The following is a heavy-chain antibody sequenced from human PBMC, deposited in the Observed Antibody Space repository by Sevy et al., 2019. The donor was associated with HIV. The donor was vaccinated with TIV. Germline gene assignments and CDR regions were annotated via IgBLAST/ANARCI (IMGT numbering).Heavy chain of an antibody. V-gene: IGHV3-30*04. J-gene: IGHJ6*02. CDR2: ISYDGSNK. CDR1: GFTFGSYA. Sequence: GGSLRLSCTASGFTFGSYAMHWVRQAPGKGLEWVAVISYDGSNKYYADSVKGRFTNSRANSKNTLYLQMNSLRAEDKAVYYCARVYPGDSSGWSTREDYYSYGTDIWGQGTTVTVSS. D-gene: IGHD6-19*01. CDR3: ARVYPGDSSGWSTREDYYSYGTDI.